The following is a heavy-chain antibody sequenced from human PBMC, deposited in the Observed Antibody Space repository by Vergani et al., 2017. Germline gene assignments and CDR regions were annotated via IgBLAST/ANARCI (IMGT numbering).Heavy chain of an antibody. CDR2: IYYSGST. Sequence: QVQLQQWGAGLLKPSETLSLTCTVSGGSVSSGSYYWSWIRQPPGKGLEWIGYIYYSGSTNYNPSLKSRVTISVDTSKNQFSLKLSSVTAADTAVYYCARVGKMATIPVYWGQGTLVTVSS. CDR1: GGSVSSGSYY. D-gene: IGHD5-24*01. J-gene: IGHJ4*02. V-gene: IGHV4-61*01. CDR3: ARVGKMATIPVY.